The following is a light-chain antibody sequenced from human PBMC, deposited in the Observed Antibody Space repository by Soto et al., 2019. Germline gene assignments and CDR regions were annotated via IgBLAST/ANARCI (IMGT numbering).Light chain of an antibody. Sequence: QSLLTQPTSASGTTGQRVTLSFSGGDSNIGPNTVNWYRQVPGTAPKLLIHNNDQRPSGVPDRISGSKSGTSASLAISGLHSDDEADYYCAAWDDSLNAYVFGIGTKVTVL. CDR3: AAWDDSLNAYV. CDR1: DSNIGPNT. J-gene: IGLJ1*01. CDR2: NND. V-gene: IGLV1-44*01.